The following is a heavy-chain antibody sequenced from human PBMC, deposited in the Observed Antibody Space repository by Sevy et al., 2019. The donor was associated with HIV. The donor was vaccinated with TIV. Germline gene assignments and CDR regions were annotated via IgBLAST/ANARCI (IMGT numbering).Heavy chain of an antibody. D-gene: IGHD3-16*01. J-gene: IGHJ1*01. CDR2: IIPIFGIA. CDR3: ASGGGED. V-gene: IGHV1-69*04. CDR1: GGTFSSYA. Sequence: ASVKVSCKASGGTFSSYAISWVRQAPGQGLEWMGRIIPIFGIANYAQKFQGRVTITADKSTGTAYMERSSLTSGDTAVYYCASGGGEDWGQGTLVTVSS.